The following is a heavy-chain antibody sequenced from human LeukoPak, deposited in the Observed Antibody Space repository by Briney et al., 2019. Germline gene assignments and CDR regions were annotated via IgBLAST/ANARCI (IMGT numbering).Heavy chain of an antibody. Sequence: GGSPRLSCAASGFTFSSYWMSWVRQAPGKGLEWVANIKQDGSEKYYVNSVKGRFTISRDNAKNSLYLQMNSLRAEDTAVYYCARDDCSSISCYHNWFDPWGQGTLVTVSS. J-gene: IGHJ5*02. CDR3: ARDDCSSISCYHNWFDP. V-gene: IGHV3-7*01. CDR1: GFTFSSYW. CDR2: IKQDGSEK. D-gene: IGHD2-2*01.